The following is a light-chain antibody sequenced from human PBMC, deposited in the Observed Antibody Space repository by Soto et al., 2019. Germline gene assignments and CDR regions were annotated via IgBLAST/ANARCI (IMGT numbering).Light chain of an antibody. Sequence: QSALTQPASVSGSPGQSITISCTGTSSEVGSYNLFSWYQQHPDEAPKLMIYEGSKRPSGVSNRFSGSKSGKTASLTISGLQAEDEADYYCCSYGGGSNFDFGTGTKLTVL. V-gene: IGLV2-23*03. CDR2: EGS. CDR1: SSEVGSYNL. CDR3: CSYGGGSNFD. J-gene: IGLJ1*01.